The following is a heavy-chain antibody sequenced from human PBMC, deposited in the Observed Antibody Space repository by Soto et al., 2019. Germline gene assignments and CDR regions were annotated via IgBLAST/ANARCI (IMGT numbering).Heavy chain of an antibody. CDR2: INHSGST. CDR1: GGSFSGYY. J-gene: IGHJ4*02. D-gene: IGHD1-1*01. Sequence: PSETLSLTCAVYGGSFSGYYWSWIRQPPGKGLEWIGEINHSGSTNYNPSLKSRVTISVDTSKNQFSLKLSSVTAADTAVYYCAGRRLDDEYYFDYWGQGTLVTVSS. V-gene: IGHV4-34*01. CDR3: AGRRLDDEYYFDY.